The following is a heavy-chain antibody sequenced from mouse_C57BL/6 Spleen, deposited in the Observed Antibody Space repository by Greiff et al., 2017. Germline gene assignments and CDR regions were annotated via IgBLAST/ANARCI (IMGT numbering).Heavy chain of an antibody. CDR1: GYAFSSYW. Sequence: QVQLQQSGAELVKPGASVKISCKASGYAFSSYWMNWVKQRPGKGLEWIGQIYPGDGDTNYNGKFKGKATLTADKSSSTAYMQLSSLTSEDSAVYFCARGGPKYGNYVGYFDVWGTGTTVTVSS. D-gene: IGHD2-10*02. J-gene: IGHJ1*03. CDR3: ARGGPKYGNYVGYFDV. CDR2: IYPGDGDT. V-gene: IGHV1-80*01.